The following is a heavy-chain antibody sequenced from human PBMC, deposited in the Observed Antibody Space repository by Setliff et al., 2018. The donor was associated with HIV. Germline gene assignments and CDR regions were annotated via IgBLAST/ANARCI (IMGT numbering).Heavy chain of an antibody. Sequence: ASVKVSCKASGYTFTNYYMHWVRQAHGQGLEWMGWINPNSGGTNYAQKFQGRVTMTRDTSISTAYMELSRLRSDDTAVYYCARTLPQYTNLFDYWGQGTLVTVSS. J-gene: IGHJ4*02. CDR3: ARTLPQYTNLFDY. D-gene: IGHD5-18*01. CDR2: INPNSGGT. V-gene: IGHV1-2*02. CDR1: GYTFTNYY.